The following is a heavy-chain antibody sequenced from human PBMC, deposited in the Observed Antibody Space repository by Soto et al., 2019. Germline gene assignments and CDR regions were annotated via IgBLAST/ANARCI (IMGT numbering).Heavy chain of an antibody. Sequence: SETLSLTCTVSGGSISSYYWSWIRQPPGKGLEWIGYIYYSGSTNYNPSLKSRVTISVDTSKNQFSLKLSSVTAADTAVYYCARETSSGWPTYYYYGMDVWGQGTTVTVSS. CDR3: ARETSSGWPTYYYYGMDV. CDR1: GGSISSYY. D-gene: IGHD6-19*01. V-gene: IGHV4-59*01. CDR2: IYYSGST. J-gene: IGHJ6*02.